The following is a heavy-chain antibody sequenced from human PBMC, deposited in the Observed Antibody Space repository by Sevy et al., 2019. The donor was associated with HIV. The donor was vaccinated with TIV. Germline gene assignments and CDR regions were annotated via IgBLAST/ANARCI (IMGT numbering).Heavy chain of an antibody. D-gene: IGHD4-17*01. V-gene: IGHV3-48*03. CDR2: ISNSGTTI. CDR3: ARDLPPSATTVAHFDC. Sequence: GGSLRLSCAVSGFTFSSYEMNWVRQAPGKGLEWVSYISNSGTTISYSDSVKGRYTVSRDNARNSLYLQMNRLRAEDTAVYYCARDLPPSATTVAHFDCWGQGTLVTVSS. J-gene: IGHJ4*02. CDR1: GFTFSSYE.